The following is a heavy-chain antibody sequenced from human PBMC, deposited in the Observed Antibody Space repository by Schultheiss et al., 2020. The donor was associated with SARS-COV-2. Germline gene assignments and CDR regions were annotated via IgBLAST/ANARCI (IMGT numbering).Heavy chain of an antibody. J-gene: IGHJ4*02. CDR1: GFTFSDYY. CDR3: ASTRSRRATAVDY. CDR2: IYYSGST. D-gene: IGHD2-15*01. Sequence: GSLRLSCAASGFTFSDYYMSWIRQAPGKGLEWIGSIYYSGSTYYNPSLKSRVTISVDTSKNQFSLKLSSVTAADTAVYYCASTRSRRATAVDYWGQGTLVTVSS. V-gene: IGHV4-59*05.